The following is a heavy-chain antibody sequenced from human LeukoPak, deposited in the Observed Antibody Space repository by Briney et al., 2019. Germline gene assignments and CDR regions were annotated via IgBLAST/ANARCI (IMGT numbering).Heavy chain of an antibody. D-gene: IGHD6-13*01. J-gene: IGHJ5*02. CDR1: GGTFSSYA. V-gene: IGHV1-69*04. CDR3: ARGGVIIAAAPSNWFDP. CDR2: IIPILGIA. Sequence: SVKVSCKASGGTFSSYAISWVRQAPGQGLEWMGRIIPILGIANYAQKFQGRVTITADKSTSTAYMELSSLRSEDTAVYYCARGGVIIAAAPSNWFDPWGQGTLVTVSS.